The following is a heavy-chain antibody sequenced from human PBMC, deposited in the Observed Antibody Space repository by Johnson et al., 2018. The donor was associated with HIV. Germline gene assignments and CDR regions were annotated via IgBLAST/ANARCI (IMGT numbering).Heavy chain of an antibody. J-gene: IGHJ3*02. CDR2: IKQDGSDK. Sequence: VQLVESGGGLVQPGGSLRLSCVVSGFTFSDYWMTWVRQAPGKGLEWVVNIKQDGSDKYYVHSVKGRFSISRDNAKNSLYLQMNSLRHEDTAVYYCARDQGELRRTHAFDIWGQGTMVTVSS. D-gene: IGHD1-14*01. CDR3: ARDQGELRRTHAFDI. CDR1: GFTFSDYW. V-gene: IGHV3-7*01.